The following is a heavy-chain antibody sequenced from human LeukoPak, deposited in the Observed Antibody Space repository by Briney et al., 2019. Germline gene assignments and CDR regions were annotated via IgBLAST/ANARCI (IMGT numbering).Heavy chain of an antibody. Sequence: GESLKISCMGSGYSFTSYWVGWVRQMPGEGREWMGIIYPGDSDTRYSSSFQGQVTISADKSISTAYLQWSSLKASDTAMYYCVTVDTAMLYNWFDPWGEGIVVTVSS. CDR2: IYPGDSDT. V-gene: IGHV5-51*01. D-gene: IGHD5-18*01. CDR1: GYSFTSYW. CDR3: VTVDTAMLYNWFDP. J-gene: IGHJ5*02.